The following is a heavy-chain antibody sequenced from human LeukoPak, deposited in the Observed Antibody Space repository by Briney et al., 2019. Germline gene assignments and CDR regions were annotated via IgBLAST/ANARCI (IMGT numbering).Heavy chain of an antibody. J-gene: IGHJ4*02. D-gene: IGHD6-6*01. Sequence: QPAGSMRLSCAASGFTFSSYAMSWVRQAPGKGLEWVSVISGRGGNTYYTDSVKGRFTISRDNSKNTLYLQMNSLRAEDTAVYYCASSYSSSSTFYVYWGQGTLVTVSS. CDR3: ASSYSSSSTFYVY. CDR1: GFTFSSYA. V-gene: IGHV3-23*01. CDR2: ISGRGGNT.